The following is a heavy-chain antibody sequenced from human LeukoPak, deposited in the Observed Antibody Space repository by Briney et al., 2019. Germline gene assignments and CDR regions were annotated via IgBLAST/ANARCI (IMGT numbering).Heavy chain of an antibody. CDR3: SRSYDSSGYYPLNY. CDR1: GCSISSHY. V-gene: IGHV4-59*11. Sequence: SETLSLTCTVSGCSISSHYWSWIRQPPGKGLEWIGYIYYSGSTNYNPSLKSRVTISVDTSKNQFSLKLSSVTAADTAVYYCSRSYDSSGYYPLNYWGQGTLVTVSS. CDR2: IYYSGST. J-gene: IGHJ4*02. D-gene: IGHD3-22*01.